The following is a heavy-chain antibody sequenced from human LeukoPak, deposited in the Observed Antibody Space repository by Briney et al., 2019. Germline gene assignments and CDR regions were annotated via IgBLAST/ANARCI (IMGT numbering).Heavy chain of an antibody. CDR2: ISGSGGST. D-gene: IGHD2-2*01. V-gene: IGHV3-23*01. CDR3: AKDGATAPGYCSSTSCRPGRFDP. Sequence: PGGSLRLSCAASGFTFSSYAMSWVRQAPGKGLEWVSAISGSGGSTYYADSVKGRFTISRDNSKNTLYLQMNSLRAEDTAVYYCAKDGATAPGYCSSTSCRPGRFDPWGQGTLVTVSS. CDR1: GFTFSSYA. J-gene: IGHJ5*02.